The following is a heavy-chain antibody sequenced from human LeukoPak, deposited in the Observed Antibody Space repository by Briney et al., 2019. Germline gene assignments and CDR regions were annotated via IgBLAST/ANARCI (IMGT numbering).Heavy chain of an antibody. CDR3: ARGEDNADEYLREDY. Sequence: PGGSLRLSCKASGFIFSDYYMTWIRQVPGKGPEWVAYVGDSGSTVYYRDSVEGRFIISKDNAKSSLFLEMNNLRVEDTGVYYCARGEDNADEYLREDYWGQGTLVTVSS. CDR2: VGDSGSTV. CDR1: GFIFSDYY. J-gene: IGHJ4*02. V-gene: IGHV3-11*04. D-gene: IGHD3-16*01.